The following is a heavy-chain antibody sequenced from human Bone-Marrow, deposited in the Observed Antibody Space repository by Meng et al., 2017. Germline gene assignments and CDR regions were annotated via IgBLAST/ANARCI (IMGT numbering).Heavy chain of an antibody. CDR1: GFTVSSNE. J-gene: IGHJ4*02. D-gene: IGHD6-13*01. Sequence: GESLKISCAASGFTVSSNEMSWVRQAPGKGLEWVAVISYDGINKYYADSVKGRFTISRDNSKNTLYLQMNSLRAEDTAVYYCARARIAAAGDYWGQGTLVTVSS. V-gene: IGHV3-30*01. CDR2: ISYDGINK. CDR3: ARARIAAAGDY.